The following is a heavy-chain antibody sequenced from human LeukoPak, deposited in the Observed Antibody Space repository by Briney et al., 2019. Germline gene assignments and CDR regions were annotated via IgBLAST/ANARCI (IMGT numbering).Heavy chain of an antibody. Sequence: GGSLRLSCAASGFTVSSNYMSWVRQAPGKGLEWVSVIYSGGSTYYADSVKGRFTISRDNSKNTLYLQMNSLRAEDTAVYYCATPEGSSGGAFDIWGQGTIVTVSS. J-gene: IGHJ3*02. CDR2: IYSGGST. CDR1: GFTVSSNY. D-gene: IGHD6-25*01. V-gene: IGHV3-66*01. CDR3: ATPEGSSGGAFDI.